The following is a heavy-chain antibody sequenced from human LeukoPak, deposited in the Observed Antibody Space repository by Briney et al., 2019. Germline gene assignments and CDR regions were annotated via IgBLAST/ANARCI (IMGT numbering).Heavy chain of an antibody. J-gene: IGHJ4*02. Sequence: GASVKVSCKASGYTFTGYYMHWVRQAPGQGLEWMGRINPNSGGTNYAQKFQGRVTMTRGTSISTAYMELSRLRSDDTAVYYCARTHRRDGYNPGGYWGQGTLVTVSS. D-gene: IGHD5-24*01. CDR3: ARTHRRDGYNPGGY. CDR1: GYTFTGYY. V-gene: IGHV1-2*06. CDR2: INPNSGGT.